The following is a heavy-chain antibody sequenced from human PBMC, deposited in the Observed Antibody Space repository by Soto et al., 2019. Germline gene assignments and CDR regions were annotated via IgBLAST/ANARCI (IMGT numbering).Heavy chain of an antibody. J-gene: IGHJ3*02. CDR1: GFTFNSYA. CDR3: ARVENIEDAFDI. CDR2: IGGSGGGT. Sequence: GGSLRLSCAGSGFTFNSYAMTWVRQAPGKGLEWVSSIGGSGGGTFYAESVKGRFTISRDISTNTLFLQMKSLRIEDTAMYYCARVENIEDAFDIWGQGTMVTVSS. V-gene: IGHV3-23*01.